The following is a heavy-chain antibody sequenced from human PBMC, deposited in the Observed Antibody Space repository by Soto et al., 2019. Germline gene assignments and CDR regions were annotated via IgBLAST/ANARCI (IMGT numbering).Heavy chain of an antibody. D-gene: IGHD5-18*01. CDR2: INVHNGNT. CDR1: GYTFNNYA. CDR3: ARIDGYSSGYNVDQPQAIYFFDF. V-gene: IGHV1-18*01. Sequence: VASVKVSCKASGYTFNNYAITWVRQAPGQGLEWMGWINVHNGNTHYAQKFQDRVIMTIDTSTRTAYMELRSLISDDTAVYYCARIDGYSSGYNVDQPQAIYFFDFWGQGALVTVSS. J-gene: IGHJ4*02.